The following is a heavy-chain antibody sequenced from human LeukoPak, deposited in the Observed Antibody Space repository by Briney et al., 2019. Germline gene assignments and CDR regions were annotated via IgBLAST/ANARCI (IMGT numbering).Heavy chain of an antibody. CDR3: ARVPIAARQSYYFDY. CDR2: IYYSGST. J-gene: IGHJ4*02. CDR1: GGSISSSSYY. Sequence: SETLSLTCTVSGGSISSSSYYWGWIRQPPGKGLGWIGSIYYSGSTYYNPSLKSRVTISVDTSKNQFSLKLSSVTAADTAVYYCARVPIAARQSYYFDYWGQGTLVTVSS. V-gene: IGHV4-39*07. D-gene: IGHD6-6*01.